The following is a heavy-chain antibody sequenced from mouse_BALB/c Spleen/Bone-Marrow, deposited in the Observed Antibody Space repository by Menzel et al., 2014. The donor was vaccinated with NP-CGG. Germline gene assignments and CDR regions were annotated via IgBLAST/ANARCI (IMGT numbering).Heavy chain of an antibody. CDR1: GYTFTSFY. CDR2: IYPGDFNT. J-gene: IGHJ4*01. Sequence: QVHVKQSGLELVKPGASGRISFKASGYTFTSFYIHWVKQRPGQGLEWIGWIYPGDFNTKCNEKFKGKATLTADKSSSTAYMQLSSLTSEDSAVYFCARKSQRAYDSMRYWGPETSVTVSS. D-gene: IGHD2-4*01. CDR3: ARKSQRAYDSMRY. V-gene: IGHV1S56*01.